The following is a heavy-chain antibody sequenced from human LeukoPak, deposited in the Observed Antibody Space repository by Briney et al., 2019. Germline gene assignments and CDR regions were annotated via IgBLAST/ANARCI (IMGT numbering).Heavy chain of an antibody. V-gene: IGHV3-23*01. Sequence: HPGGSLRLSCAASGFTFSSYAMSSVRQAPGEGLEWVSAVSVSGGSTYYADSVNGRFTISSANSKNSLYLQMKSLRDEATAVYYCARDIVVAVAATQIDYWGQGTLVTVSS. J-gene: IGHJ4*02. CDR1: GFTFSSYA. CDR3: ARDIVVAVAATQIDY. CDR2: VSVSGGST. D-gene: IGHD2-15*01.